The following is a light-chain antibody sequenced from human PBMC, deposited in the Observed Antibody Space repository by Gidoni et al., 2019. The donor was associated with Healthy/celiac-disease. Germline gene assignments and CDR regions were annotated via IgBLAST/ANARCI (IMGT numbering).Light chain of an antibody. J-gene: IGKJ4*01. Sequence: IVMTQSPATLSVSPGENATLSCRASQRVSSNLAWYQQKPGQAPRLLIYGASTRATGIPARFSGSGSETEFTLTISSLQSEDFAVYYCQQYNNWPPLTFGGGTKVEIK. CDR2: GAS. V-gene: IGKV3-15*01. CDR1: QRVSSN. CDR3: QQYNNWPPLT.